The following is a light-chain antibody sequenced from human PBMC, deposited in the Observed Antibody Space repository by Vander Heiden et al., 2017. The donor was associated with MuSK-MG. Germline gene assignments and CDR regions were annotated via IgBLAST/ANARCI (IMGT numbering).Light chain of an antibody. J-gene: IGLJ2*01. CDR3: LAWDTSAVV. CDR2: HDT. CDR1: KLGNKY. V-gene: IGLV3-1*01. Sequence: SYELTQPPSVSVSPGQTASITCSGNKLGNKYACWYRRRPGQSPVLVIYHDTKRPSGIPERFSGSNSGNTATLTISGTQAMDEADYFCLAWDTSAVVFGGGTNLTGL.